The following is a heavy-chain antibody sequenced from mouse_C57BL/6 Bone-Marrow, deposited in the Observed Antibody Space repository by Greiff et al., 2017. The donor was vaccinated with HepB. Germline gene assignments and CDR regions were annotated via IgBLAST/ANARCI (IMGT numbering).Heavy chain of an antibody. V-gene: IGHV1-82*01. CDR1: GYAFSSSG. Sequence: VQLQESGPELVKPGASVKISCKASGYAFSSSGMNWVKQRPGKGLEWIGRIYPGDGDTNYNGKFKGKATLTADKSSSTAYMQLSSLTSEDSAVYFCALPYFDYWGQGTTLTVSS. J-gene: IGHJ2*01. CDR2: IYPGDGDT. CDR3: ALPYFDY.